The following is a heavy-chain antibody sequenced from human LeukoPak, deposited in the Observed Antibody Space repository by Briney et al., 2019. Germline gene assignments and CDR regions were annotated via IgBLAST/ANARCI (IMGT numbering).Heavy chain of an antibody. CDR2: IYYSGST. D-gene: IGHD4-17*01. Sequence: PSETLSLTCTVSGGSISTSSYYWGWTRQPPGKGLECIGNIYYSGSTYYNPSLKSRVTISVDTSKNQFSLKLSSVTAADTAVYYCARASSYGAAYPWGQGTLVTVSS. J-gene: IGHJ5*02. CDR3: ARASSYGAAYP. V-gene: IGHV4-39*07. CDR1: GGSISTSSYY.